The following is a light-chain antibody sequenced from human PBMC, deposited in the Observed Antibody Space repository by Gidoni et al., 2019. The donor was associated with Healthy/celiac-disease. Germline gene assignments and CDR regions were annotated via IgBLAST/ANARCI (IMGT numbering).Light chain of an antibody. V-gene: IGKV1-39*01. CDR2: AAS. J-gene: IGKJ2*01. CDR1: QSISSY. CDR3: QQSYSTSPYT. Sequence: DIQMTQSPSSLSASVGDRVTITCRSSQSISSYLNWYQQKPWKAPKLLIYAASSLQSGVPSRFSGSVSGTDFTLTISSLQPEDFATYYCQQSYSTSPYTFGQGTKLEIK.